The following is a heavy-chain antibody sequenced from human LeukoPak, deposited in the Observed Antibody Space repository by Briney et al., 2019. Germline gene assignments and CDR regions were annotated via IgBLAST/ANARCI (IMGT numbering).Heavy chain of an antibody. V-gene: IGHV3-23*01. J-gene: IGHJ4*02. CDR2: ISGSGGST. CDR1: GFTFNSYA. CDR3: AKVYYYDSSGYYGGGGYYFDY. Sequence: GGSLRLSCAASGFTFNSYAMSWVRQAPGKGLEWVSAISGSGGSTYYADSVKGRFTISRDNSKNTLYLQMNSLRAEDTAVYYCAKVYYYDSSGYYGGGGYYFDYWGQGTLVTVSS. D-gene: IGHD3-22*01.